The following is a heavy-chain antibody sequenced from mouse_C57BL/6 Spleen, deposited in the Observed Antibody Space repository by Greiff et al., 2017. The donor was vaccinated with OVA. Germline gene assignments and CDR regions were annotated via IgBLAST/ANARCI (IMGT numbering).Heavy chain of an antibody. D-gene: IGHD1-2*01. CDR1: GYTFTSYW. V-gene: IGHV1-61*01. Sequence: QVQLQQPGAELVRPGSSVKLSCKASGYTFTSYWMDWVKQRPGQGLEWIGNIYPSDSETHYNQKFKDKATLTVDKSSSTAYMQLSSLTSEDSAVYYCARYSITTAYYFDYWGQGTTLTVSS. J-gene: IGHJ2*01. CDR3: ARYSITTAYYFDY. CDR2: IYPSDSET.